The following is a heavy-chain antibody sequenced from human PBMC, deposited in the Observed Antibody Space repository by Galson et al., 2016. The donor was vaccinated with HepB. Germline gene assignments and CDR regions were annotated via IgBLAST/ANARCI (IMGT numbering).Heavy chain of an antibody. J-gene: IGHJ4*02. V-gene: IGHV1-46*01. D-gene: IGHD3-22*01. CDR1: GYTFTSYH. CDR3: AYSRGYWAFDD. CDR2: VDPSGGST. Sequence: SVKVSCKASGYTFTSYHMHWVRQAPGQGLEWMGSVDPSGGSTNYAQKFQGRVTMTRDTSTTTVYMELSSLRSEDTAVCYCAYSRGYWAFDDWGQGTLVTVSS.